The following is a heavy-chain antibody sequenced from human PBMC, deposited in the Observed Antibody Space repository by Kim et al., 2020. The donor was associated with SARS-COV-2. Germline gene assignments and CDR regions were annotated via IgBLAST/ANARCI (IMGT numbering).Heavy chain of an antibody. D-gene: IGHD3-10*01. V-gene: IGHV4-39*01. CDR2: IYHTGST. Sequence: SETLSLTCSVSGGPISSSSYYWGWIRQPPGKGLEWIGNIYHTGSTYYSPSLKSRVAISIDTSKDQFTLKLNSVTAADTAVYYCAVAIRGIPFFAHWGQGTLITVSS. CDR1: GGPISSSSYY. CDR3: AVAIRGIPFFAH. J-gene: IGHJ4*02.